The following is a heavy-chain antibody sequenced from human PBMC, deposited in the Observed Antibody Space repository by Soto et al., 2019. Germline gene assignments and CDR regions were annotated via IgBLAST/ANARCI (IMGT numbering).Heavy chain of an antibody. CDR2: IYYSGST. Sequence: SETLSLTCTVSGGSISSYYWSWIRQPPGKGLEWIGYIYYSGSTNYNPSLKSRVTISVDTSKNQFSLKLSSVTAADTAVYYCARSTRREYDILTGYYIDYYYYYMDVWGKGTTVPVSS. CDR3: ARSTRREYDILTGYYIDYYYYYMDV. J-gene: IGHJ6*03. D-gene: IGHD3-9*01. CDR1: GGSISSYY. V-gene: IGHV4-59*08.